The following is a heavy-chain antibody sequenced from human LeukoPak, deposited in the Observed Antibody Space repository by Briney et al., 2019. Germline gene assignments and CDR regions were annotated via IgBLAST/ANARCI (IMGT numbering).Heavy chain of an antibody. CDR3: ARRVYYDNSGYSY. J-gene: IGHJ4*02. V-gene: IGHV3-11*01. CDR1: GFTFSDYY. Sequence: GGSLRLSCAASGFTFSDYYMSWIRQAPGKGLEWVSYISGGGSTIYYADSVKGRFTISRDNAKSSLYLQTNSLRAEDTATYYCARRVYYDNSGYSYWGQGTLVTVSS. D-gene: IGHD3-22*01. CDR2: ISGGGSTI.